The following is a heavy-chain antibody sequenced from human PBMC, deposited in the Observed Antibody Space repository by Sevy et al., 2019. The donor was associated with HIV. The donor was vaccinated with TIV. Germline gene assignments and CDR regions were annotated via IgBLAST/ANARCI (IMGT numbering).Heavy chain of an antibody. Sequence: GGSLRLSCAASGFTVSSNYMSWVRQAPGKGLKWVSVIYSGGSTYYADSVKGRFTISRDNSKNTLYLQMNSLRAEDTAVYYCARDLTIFGVVITRMDVWGQWTTVTVSS. CDR2: IYSGGST. CDR3: ARDLTIFGVVITRMDV. V-gene: IGHV3-53*01. J-gene: IGHJ6*02. D-gene: IGHD3-3*01. CDR1: GFTVSSNY.